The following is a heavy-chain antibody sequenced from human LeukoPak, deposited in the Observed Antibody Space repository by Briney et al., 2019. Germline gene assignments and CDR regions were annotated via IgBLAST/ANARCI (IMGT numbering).Heavy chain of an antibody. CDR1: GYIFTGYY. V-gene: IGHV1-2*02. CDR2: INPNSGGT. CDR3: ARDHSRRIQLQDY. J-gene: IGHJ4*02. D-gene: IGHD5-18*01. Sequence: ASVKVSCKASGYIFTGYYMHWVRQAPGQGLEWMGWINPNSGGTNYAQKFQGRVTMTRDTSISTAYMELSRLRSDDTAVYYCARDHSRRIQLQDYWGQGTLVTVSS.